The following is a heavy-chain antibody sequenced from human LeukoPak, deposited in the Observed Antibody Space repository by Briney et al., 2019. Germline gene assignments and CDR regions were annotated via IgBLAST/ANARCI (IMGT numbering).Heavy chain of an antibody. D-gene: IGHD1-26*01. CDR1: GGTFSSHA. Sequence: SVKVSCKASGGTFSSHAISWVRQAPGQGLEWMGGIIPIFGTANYAQKFQGRVTITTDESTSTAYMELSSLRSGDTAVYYCALRKGREGLFDYWGQGTLVTVSS. J-gene: IGHJ4*02. V-gene: IGHV1-69*05. CDR3: ALRKGREGLFDY. CDR2: IIPIFGTA.